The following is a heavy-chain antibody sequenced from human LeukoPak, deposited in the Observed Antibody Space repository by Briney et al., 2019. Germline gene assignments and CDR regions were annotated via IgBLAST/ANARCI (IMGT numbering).Heavy chain of an antibody. Sequence: PSETLSLTCTVSGGSISSYYWSWLRQPAGKGLEWIGRIYTSGSTNYNPSLKSRVTMSVDTSKNQFSLTLTSVTAADTAVYYCTSLYSSNWYLGDYWGQGALVTVSS. D-gene: IGHD6-13*01. V-gene: IGHV4-4*07. J-gene: IGHJ4*02. CDR3: TSLYSSNWYLGDY. CDR2: IYTSGST. CDR1: GGSISSYY.